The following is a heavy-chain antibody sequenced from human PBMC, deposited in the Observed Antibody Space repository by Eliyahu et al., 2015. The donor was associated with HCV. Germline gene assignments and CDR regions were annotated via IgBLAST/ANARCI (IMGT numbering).Heavy chain of an antibody. V-gene: IGHV4-59*01. Sequence: QVQLQESGPGLVKPSETLSLTCTVSGGSITTYYWSWIRQPPGXGLEXIGYIXYSGSTNYNPPLKSRVTISLDTSKNQFSLNLTSVTAADTAVYYCASGGGGIAVAGTGGWFDPWGQGTLVTVSS. CDR3: ASGGGGIAVAGTGGWFDP. D-gene: IGHD6-19*01. CDR1: GGSITTYY. CDR2: IXYSGST. J-gene: IGHJ5*02.